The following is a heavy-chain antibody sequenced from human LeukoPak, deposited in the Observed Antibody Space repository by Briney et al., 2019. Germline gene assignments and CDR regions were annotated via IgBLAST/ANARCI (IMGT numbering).Heavy chain of an antibody. CDR2: IYHSGST. CDR1: GYSISSGYY. CDR3: ARGSNDSTGAFDI. Sequence: SETLSLTCTVSGYSISSGYYWGWIRQPPGKGLEWIGSIYHSGSTYYNPSLKSRVTISVDTSKNQFSLKLSSVTAADTAVYYCARGSNDSTGAFDIWGQGTMVTVSS. D-gene: IGHD2-15*01. V-gene: IGHV4-38-2*02. J-gene: IGHJ3*02.